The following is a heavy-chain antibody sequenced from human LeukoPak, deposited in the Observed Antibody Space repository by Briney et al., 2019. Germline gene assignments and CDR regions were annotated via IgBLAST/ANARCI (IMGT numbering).Heavy chain of an antibody. Sequence: GGSLRLSCAASGFTFSSYAMSWVRQAPGKGLEWVSAISGSGGSTYYADSVKGRLTISRDNSKNTLYLQMNSLRAEDTAVYYCAKGDYDYVWGSYRYPPHFDYWGQGTLVTVSS. D-gene: IGHD3-16*02. CDR3: AKGDYDYVWGSYRYPPHFDY. V-gene: IGHV3-23*01. CDR2: ISGSGGST. CDR1: GFTFSSYA. J-gene: IGHJ4*02.